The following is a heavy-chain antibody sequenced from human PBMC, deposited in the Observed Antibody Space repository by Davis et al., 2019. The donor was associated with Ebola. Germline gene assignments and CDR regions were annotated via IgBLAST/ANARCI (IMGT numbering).Heavy chain of an antibody. CDR1: GFTFSSYG. D-gene: IGHD6-19*01. J-gene: IGHJ4*02. CDR3: AKGTVANY. CDR2: ISYDGSNK. Sequence: GESLKISCAASGFTFSSYGMHWVRQAPGKGLEWVAVISYDGSNKYYADSVKGRFTISRDNSKNTLYLQMNSLRAEDTAVYYCAKGTVANYWGQGTLVTVSS. V-gene: IGHV3-30*18.